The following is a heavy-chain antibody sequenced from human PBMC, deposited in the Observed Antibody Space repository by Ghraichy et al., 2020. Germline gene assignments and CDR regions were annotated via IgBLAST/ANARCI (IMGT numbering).Heavy chain of an antibody. CDR2: IYYSGST. Sequence: SETLSLTCTVSGGSMTTYYWNWIRQPPGKGLEWIGHIYYSGSTNYNPSLKSRVTMSVDTSKNQFSLKVSSVTAADTAVFFCARSRGPKDPFDYWGQGTLITVSS. CDR3: ARSRGPKDPFDY. J-gene: IGHJ4*02. V-gene: IGHV4-59*01. CDR1: GGSMTTYY.